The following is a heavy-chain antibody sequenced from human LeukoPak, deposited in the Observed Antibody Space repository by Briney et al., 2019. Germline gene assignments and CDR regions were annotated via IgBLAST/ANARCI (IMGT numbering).Heavy chain of an antibody. J-gene: IGHJ3*02. CDR1: GYTFTSYG. CDR2: IIPIFGTA. V-gene: IGHV1-69*05. CDR3: ASLDAFDI. Sequence: GASVKVSCKASGYTFTSYGISWVRQAPGQGLEWMGRIIPIFGTANYAQKFQGRVTITTDESTSTAYMELSSLRSEDTAVYYCASLDAFDIWGQGTMVTVSS.